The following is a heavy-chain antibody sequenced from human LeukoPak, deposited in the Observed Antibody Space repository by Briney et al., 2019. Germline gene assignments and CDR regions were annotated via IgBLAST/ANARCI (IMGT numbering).Heavy chain of an antibody. CDR1: GVTVSNNY. V-gene: IGHV3-66*01. J-gene: IGHJ4*02. CDR3: ARDPPAVAANTYG. D-gene: IGHD6-6*01. CDR2: IYSGGGT. Sequence: VGSLRLSCAASGVTVSNNYMNWGRQAPGKGLEWVSLIYSGGGTYYADSVKGRFTISRDNSKNTRYLQMNSLIAEDTAVYYCARDPPAVAANTYGWGQGTLVTVSS.